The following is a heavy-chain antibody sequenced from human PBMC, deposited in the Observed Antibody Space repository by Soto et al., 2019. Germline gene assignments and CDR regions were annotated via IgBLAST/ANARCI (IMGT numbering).Heavy chain of an antibody. D-gene: IGHD3-10*01. J-gene: IGHJ4*02. CDR1: GDSISTYY. CDR3: ARPYGESI. CDR2: IYFTGST. V-gene: IGHV4-59*08. Sequence: SETLSLTCTVSGDSISTYYWSWFRQPPGKGLEWIGYIYFTGSTFYNPSLKSRVIISVDTSRNQFSLNLYSVTAADTAVYYCARPYGESIWSQGTLVTVSS.